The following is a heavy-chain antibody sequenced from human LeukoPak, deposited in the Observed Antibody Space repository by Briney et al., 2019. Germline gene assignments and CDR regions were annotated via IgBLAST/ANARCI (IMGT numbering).Heavy chain of an antibody. J-gene: IGHJ4*02. CDR3: ARDLGYCSSTSCLPDY. Sequence: ASVKVSCKASGYTFTGYYMHWVRQAPGQGLEWMGWINPNSGGTNYAQKFQGRVTMTRDTSISTACMELSRLRSDDTAVYYCARDLGYCSSTSCLPDYWGQGTLVTVSS. CDR2: INPNSGGT. D-gene: IGHD2-2*01. V-gene: IGHV1-2*02. CDR1: GYTFTGYY.